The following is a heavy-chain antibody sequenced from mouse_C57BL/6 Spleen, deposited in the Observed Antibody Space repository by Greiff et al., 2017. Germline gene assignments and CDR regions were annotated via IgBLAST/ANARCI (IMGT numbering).Heavy chain of an antibody. CDR1: GFTFSDYG. D-gene: IGHD2-1*01. CDR3: ARSGNYVGYAMDY. CDR2: ISSGSSTI. Sequence: EVTLVESGGGLVKPGGSLKLSCAASGFTFSDYGMHWVRQAPEKGLEWVAYISSGSSTIYYADTVKGRFPIARDNAKNTLCLQMTSMRAEDTAMYYCARSGNYVGYAMDYWGQGTSVTVSS. V-gene: IGHV5-17*01. J-gene: IGHJ4*01.